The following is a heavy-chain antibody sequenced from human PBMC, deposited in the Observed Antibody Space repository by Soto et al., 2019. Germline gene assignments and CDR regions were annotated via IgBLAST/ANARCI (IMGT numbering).Heavy chain of an antibody. D-gene: IGHD4-17*01. Sequence: VASAKVSCKASGYTFTSYYMHWVPQAPGQGLEWMGIINPSGGSTSYAQKFQGRVTMTRDTSTSTVYMELSSLRSEDTAVYYCARDDYGDYDGSDFDYRGQGTLVTVSS. V-gene: IGHV1-46*01. CDR2: INPSGGST. CDR1: GYTFTSYY. CDR3: ARDDYGDYDGSDFDY. J-gene: IGHJ4*02.